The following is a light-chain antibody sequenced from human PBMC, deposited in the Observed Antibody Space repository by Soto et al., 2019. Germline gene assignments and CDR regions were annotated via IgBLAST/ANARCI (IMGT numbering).Light chain of an antibody. CDR3: QQYGGSPPYT. Sequence: EIVLTQSPGTLSLSPGERATLSCRASQTVSSTYLAWYQLKPGQAPRLLFSDASTRAAGIPDRFSGSGSGTDFTLTISRLEPEDFAVYYYQQYGGSPPYTFGQGTKVDIK. CDR2: DAS. CDR1: QTVSSTY. V-gene: IGKV3-20*01. J-gene: IGKJ2*01.